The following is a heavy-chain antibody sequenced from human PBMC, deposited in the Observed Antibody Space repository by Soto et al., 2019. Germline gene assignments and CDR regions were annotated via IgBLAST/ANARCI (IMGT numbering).Heavy chain of an antibody. V-gene: IGHV4-39*01. Sequence: LTCTVSGGSISSYNYCWGWIRQPPGKGLDWIASICYSGSTHHNPSPKSRLTISVDTSKNQFSLKLSSVTAADTAVYYCARHFSYDYWSGYHRTPYYFDYWGQGTLVTSPQ. D-gene: IGHD3-3*01. CDR1: GGSISSYNYC. J-gene: IGHJ4*02. CDR3: ARHFSYDYWSGYHRTPYYFDY. CDR2: ICYSGST.